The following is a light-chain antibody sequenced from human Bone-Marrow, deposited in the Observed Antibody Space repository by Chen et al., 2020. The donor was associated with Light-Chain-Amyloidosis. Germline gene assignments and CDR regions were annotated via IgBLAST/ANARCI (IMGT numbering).Light chain of an antibody. CDR1: NLGLTI. J-gene: IGLJ3*02. CDR3: QVWDRSSDRPV. Sequence: SYVLPQPSSVSAAPGQTATIACGGNNLGLTIVHWYQQTPGQAPLLVVYDDSYRPSGIPERLSGSNSGNTATLTISRVEAGDEADYYCQVWDRSSDRPVFGGGTKLTVL. V-gene: IGLV3-21*02. CDR2: DDS.